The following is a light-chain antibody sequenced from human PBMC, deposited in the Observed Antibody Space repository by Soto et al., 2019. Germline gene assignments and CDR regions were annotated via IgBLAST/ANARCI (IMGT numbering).Light chain of an antibody. CDR1: QSISSY. CDR2: DAS. J-gene: IGKJ4*01. CDR3: QQYDNLPLT. V-gene: IGKV1-33*01. Sequence: DIQMTQSPSSLSASVGDRVTITCRASQSISSYLNWYHQKPGKAPKLLIYDASNLETGVPSRFSGSGSGTDFTFTISSLQPEDIATYYCQQYDNLPLTFGGGTK.